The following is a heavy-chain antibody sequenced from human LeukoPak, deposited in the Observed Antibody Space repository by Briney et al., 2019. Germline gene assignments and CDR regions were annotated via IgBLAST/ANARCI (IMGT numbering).Heavy chain of an antibody. D-gene: IGHD5-12*01. CDR3: ARDRLGGYDWDYFDY. V-gene: IGHV1-46*01. Sequence: GASVKVSRKASGYTFTSYYMHWVRQAPGQGLEWMGIINPSGGSTSYAQKFQGRVTMTRDTSTSTVYMELSSLRSEDTAVYYCARDRLGGYDWDYFDYWGQGTLVTVSS. J-gene: IGHJ4*02. CDR2: INPSGGST. CDR1: GYTFTSYY.